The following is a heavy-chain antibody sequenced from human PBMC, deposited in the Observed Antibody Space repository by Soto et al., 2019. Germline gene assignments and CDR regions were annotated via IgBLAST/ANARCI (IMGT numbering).Heavy chain of an antibody. CDR1: GFTFSSYW. CDR2: TNEDGSTI. CDR3: TRNIGGRGGY. V-gene: IGHV3-74*01. D-gene: IGHD3-16*01. J-gene: IGHJ4*02. Sequence: EVQLVESGGGLVQPGGSLRLSCAASGFTFSSYWMHWVRQAPGKGLVWVSRTNEDGSTINYADSVKGRFTISRDNAKNTLYLEMNGRRAEETAVYYCTRNIGGRGGYWGQGTLVTVSS.